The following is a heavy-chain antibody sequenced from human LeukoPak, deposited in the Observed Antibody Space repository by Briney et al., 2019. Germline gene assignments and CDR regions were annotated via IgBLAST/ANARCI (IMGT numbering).Heavy chain of an antibody. V-gene: IGHV3-30*03. CDR3: AGGIGGIAAATDY. Sequence: GESLRLSCAASGFTFSSYGMHWVRQAPGKGLEWVAVISYDGSDKFYADSVKGRFTISRDNAKNSLYLQMNSLRAEDTAVYYCAGGIGGIAAATDYWGQGTLVTVSS. CDR1: GFTFSSYG. J-gene: IGHJ4*02. D-gene: IGHD6-13*01. CDR2: ISYDGSDK.